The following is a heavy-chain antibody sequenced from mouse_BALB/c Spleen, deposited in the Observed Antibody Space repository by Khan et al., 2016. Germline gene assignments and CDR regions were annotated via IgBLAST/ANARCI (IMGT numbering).Heavy chain of an antibody. D-gene: IGHD2-4*01. CDR3: ARGMITTCDY. CDR1: GYSITSDYA. J-gene: IGHJ2*01. Sequence: QLQESGPGLVKPSQSLSLTCTVTGYSITSDYAWNWIRQFPGNKLEWMGYISYSDSTNYNPSLKSRISITRDTSKNQFFLQLNSVTTEDTATYYCARGMITTCDYWGQGTTLTVSS. V-gene: IGHV3-2*02. CDR2: ISYSDST.